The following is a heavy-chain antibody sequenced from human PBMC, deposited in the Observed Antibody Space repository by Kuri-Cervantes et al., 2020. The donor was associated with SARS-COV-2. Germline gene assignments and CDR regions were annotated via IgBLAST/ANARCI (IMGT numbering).Heavy chain of an antibody. CDR1: GFTFSSYW. D-gene: IGHD1-14*01. CDR3: AKGGFWRHRNHAGAFDI. Sequence: ETLSLTCPASGFTFSSYWMHWVRQAPGKGLVWVSRINSDGSSTSYADSVKGRFTISRDNAKNTLYLQMDSLRAEDTAVYYCAKGGFWRHRNHAGAFDIWGQGTMVTVSS. CDR2: INSDGSST. V-gene: IGHV3-74*01. J-gene: IGHJ3*02.